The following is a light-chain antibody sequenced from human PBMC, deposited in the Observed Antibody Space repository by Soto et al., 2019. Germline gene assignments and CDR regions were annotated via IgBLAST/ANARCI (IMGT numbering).Light chain of an antibody. J-gene: IGKJ2*01. V-gene: IGKV3-20*01. CDR2: GAS. CDR1: QSVSSSY. CDR3: QQYGSSPWYT. Sequence: EIVLTQSPGTLSLSPGERATLSCRASQSVSSSYLAWYQQKPGQAHRLLIYGASSRATGIPDRFSGSGSVTDFTLTSSRLEPEDFAVYYCQQYGSSPWYTFGQGTKLEIK.